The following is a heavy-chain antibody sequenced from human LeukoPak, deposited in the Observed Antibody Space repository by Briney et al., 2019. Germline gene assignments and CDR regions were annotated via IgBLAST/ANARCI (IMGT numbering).Heavy chain of an antibody. V-gene: IGHV3-23*01. CDR3: AKDGDGDYGFVFDY. D-gene: IGHD4-17*01. Sequence: GGSLRLSCAASGFTFSNYAMSWVRQAPGKGLEWVSSITNNAGSTYYADSVKGRFTISRDNSKNTLYLQMNSLRAEDTAVYYCAKDGDGDYGFVFDYWGQGTLVTVSS. CDR1: GFTFSNYA. CDR2: ITNNAGST. J-gene: IGHJ4*02.